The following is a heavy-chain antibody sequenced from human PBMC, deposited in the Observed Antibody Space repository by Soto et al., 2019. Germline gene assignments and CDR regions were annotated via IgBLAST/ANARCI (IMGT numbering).Heavy chain of an antibody. CDR2: ISSGGST. Sequence: PGGSLRLSCAASGLTVSSNYISWVRQAPGKGLECVSIISSGGSTSYADSVKGRFTISRDNARNMVYLQMNSLKADDTAVYYCARSDVWGQGTTVTVSS. CDR1: GLTVSSNY. V-gene: IGHV3-66*01. J-gene: IGHJ6*02. CDR3: ARSDV.